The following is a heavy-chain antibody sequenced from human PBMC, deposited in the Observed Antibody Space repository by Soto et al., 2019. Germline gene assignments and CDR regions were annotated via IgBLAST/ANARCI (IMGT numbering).Heavy chain of an antibody. J-gene: IGHJ4*02. D-gene: IGHD3-22*01. CDR3: ASHLTYYYDSSGYHWFDY. CDR1: GGSISSGDYY. V-gene: IGHV4-30-4*01. CDR2: IYYSGST. Sequence: PSGTLSLTCTVSGGSISSGDYYWSWIRQPPGKGLEWIGYIYYSGSTYYNPSLKSRVTISVDMSKNKFSLKLSSVTAADTAVYYCASHLTYYYDSSGYHWFDYWGQGTLVTVS.